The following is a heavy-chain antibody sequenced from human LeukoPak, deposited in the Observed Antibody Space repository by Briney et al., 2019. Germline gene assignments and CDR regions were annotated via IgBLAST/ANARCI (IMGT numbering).Heavy chain of an antibody. CDR1: GFTFSSSA. CDR2: ITGRGTDT. Sequence: PGGSLRLSCAASGFTFSSSAMSWVRQAPGKGLEWVSGITGRGTDTYYADSVKGRFTISRDNSKNTLYLQMSSLRAEDTAIYYCAKDISTRWYSSTPLPGDCWGQGTLVTVSS. CDR3: AKDISTRWYSSTPLPGDC. V-gene: IGHV3-23*01. D-gene: IGHD6-13*01. J-gene: IGHJ4*02.